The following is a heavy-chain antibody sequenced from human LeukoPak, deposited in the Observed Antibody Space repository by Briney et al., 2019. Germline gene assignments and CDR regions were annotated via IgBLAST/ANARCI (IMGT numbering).Heavy chain of an antibody. J-gene: IGHJ4*02. D-gene: IGHD1-26*01. CDR1: GGSISSSNE. Sequence: PSGTLSLTCAVSGGSISSSNEWSWVRQPPGKGLEWIGEINHSGTTDYNPSLKSRVTISADKSKNQFSLKLNSVTAADTAVYYCARQRGTSWGRGTLVTVSS. V-gene: IGHV4-4*02. CDR3: ARQRGTS. CDR2: INHSGTT.